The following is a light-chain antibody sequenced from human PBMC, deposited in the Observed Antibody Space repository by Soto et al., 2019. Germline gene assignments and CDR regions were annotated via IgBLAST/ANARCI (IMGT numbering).Light chain of an antibody. V-gene: IGLV2-14*01. CDR1: SSDVGGYNY. CDR3: SSYTSSSTYV. Sequence: QSALTQPASGSGSPGQSITISCTGTSSDVGGYNYVSWYQQHPGKAPKLMIYEVSNRHSGVYNRFSGSKSGNTASLPISGLQAEDEADYACSSYTSSSTYVFGTGTKLTV. CDR2: EVS. J-gene: IGLJ1*01.